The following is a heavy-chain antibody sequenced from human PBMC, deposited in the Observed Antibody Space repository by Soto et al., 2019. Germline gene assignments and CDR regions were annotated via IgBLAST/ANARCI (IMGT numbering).Heavy chain of an antibody. D-gene: IGHD2-15*01. CDR1: GRTFSSYA. V-gene: IGHV1-69*13. CDR3: ARERYCSGGSCYRWFDP. Sequence: VQVSCKASGRTFSSYAISWVRQAPGQGLEWMGGIIPIFGTANYAQKFQGRVTITADKSTSTAYMELSSLRSEDTAVYYCARERYCSGGSCYRWFDPWGQGALVTVAS. CDR2: IIPIFGTA. J-gene: IGHJ5*02.